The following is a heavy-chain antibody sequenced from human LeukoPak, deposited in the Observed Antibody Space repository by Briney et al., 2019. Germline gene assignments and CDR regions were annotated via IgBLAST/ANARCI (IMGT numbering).Heavy chain of an antibody. D-gene: IGHD7-27*01. Sequence: ASVKVSCKSSGYSFTDYYMSWVRQAPGQGLEWMGWINPNSGGSNSAQKFQGRVTMTRDSSISTVYMQLSRLTSDDTAVYYCVRDGRKTVWGFAILPYYFDHWGQGTMVSVSS. V-gene: IGHV1-2*02. CDR3: VRDGRKTVWGFAILPYYFDH. J-gene: IGHJ4*02. CDR2: INPNSGGS. CDR1: GYSFTDYY.